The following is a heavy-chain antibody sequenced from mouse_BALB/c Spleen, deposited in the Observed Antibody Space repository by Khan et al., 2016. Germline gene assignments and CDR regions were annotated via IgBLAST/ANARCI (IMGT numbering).Heavy chain of an antibody. J-gene: IGHJ2*01. CDR1: GFDFSRYW. CDR3: ARRDDYGCSDY. D-gene: IGHD1-1*01. CDR2: INPDRSTI. V-gene: IGHV4-1*02. Sequence: EVKLLESGGGLVQPGGSLKLSCAASGFDFSRYWMNWVRQAPGKGLEWIGEINPDRSTINYTPSLQDKSIISRDTAKNTLYLQMSNVSSEDTALYYWARRDDYGCSDYWGQGTTLTVSS.